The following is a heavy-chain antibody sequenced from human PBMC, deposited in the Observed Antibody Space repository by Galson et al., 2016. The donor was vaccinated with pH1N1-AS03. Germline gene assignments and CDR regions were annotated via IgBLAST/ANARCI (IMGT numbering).Heavy chain of an antibody. D-gene: IGHD3-3*01. CDR1: GDSISNGGYY. J-gene: IGHJ3*02. V-gene: IGHV4-31*03. CDR2: TYYSGSF. Sequence: TLSLTCTVSGDSISNGGYYWSWVRQHPGKGLEWIGYTYYSGSFFYNPSLKSRVTISLDKSKNQLSLRLTSVTAADTAVYYCARVYWSVPTPGTYGAFDIWGQGTRVTVSS. CDR3: ARVYWSVPTPGTYGAFDI.